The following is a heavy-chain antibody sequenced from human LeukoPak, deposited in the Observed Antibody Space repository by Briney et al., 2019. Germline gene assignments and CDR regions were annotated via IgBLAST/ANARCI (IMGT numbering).Heavy chain of an antibody. CDR1: GGSFSGYY. J-gene: IGHJ6*02. CDR3: ARGGLRYLDWPLYYYYGMDV. CDR2: INHSGST. V-gene: IGHV4-34*01. Sequence: SETLSLTCAVYGGSFSGYYWSWIRQPPGKGLEWIGEINHSGSTNYNPSLKSRVTISVDTSKNQFSLKLSSVTAADTAVYYCARGGLRYLDWPLYYYYGMDVWGQGTTVTVSS. D-gene: IGHD3-9*01.